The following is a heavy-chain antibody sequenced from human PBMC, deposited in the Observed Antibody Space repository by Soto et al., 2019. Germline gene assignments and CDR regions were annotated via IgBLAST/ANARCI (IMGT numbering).Heavy chain of an antibody. J-gene: IGHJ4*02. D-gene: IGHD2-15*01. Sequence: EVQLLESGGGLIQPGGSLRLSCAASGFTFINYAMTWVRQAPGKGLEWVSAISGGGGSTYYADSVKGRFTISRDNSKNKLYLQMNSLRVEDPAVYYCAKACNYDSVVVVAATRNLDYWGQGTLVTVSS. CDR3: AKACNYDSVVVVAATRNLDY. V-gene: IGHV3-23*01. CDR1: GFTFINYA. CDR2: ISGGGGST.